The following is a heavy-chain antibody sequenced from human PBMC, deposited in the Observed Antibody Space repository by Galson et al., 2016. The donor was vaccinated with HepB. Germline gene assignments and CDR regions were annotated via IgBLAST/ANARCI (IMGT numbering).Heavy chain of an antibody. D-gene: IGHD1-26*01. CDR1: GYSFISTW. J-gene: IGHJ4*02. CDR3: ARRVIMGEPDY. CDR2: IYPGTSDT. V-gene: IGHV5-51*01. Sequence: QSGAEVKKPGESLKISCQASGYSFISTWIGWVRQMPGKGLEWTGIIYPGTSDTVYNPSFRGQVTLSADASTNTAYLHWGSLTASDTAMYYCARRVIMGEPDYWGQGTLVTVSS.